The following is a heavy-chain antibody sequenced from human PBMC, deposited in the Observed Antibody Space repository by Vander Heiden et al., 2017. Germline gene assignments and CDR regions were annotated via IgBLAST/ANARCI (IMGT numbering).Heavy chain of an antibody. CDR2: ISDDASGT. CDR3: ARRDNTGWYSVDY. J-gene: IGHJ4*02. Sequence: EVQLLESGGGLVQPGGSLRLSCAAPGFTFRNYPMTWVRQAPGKGLEWVSSISDDASGTYYANSVRARFTISRDNSRNTVSLQMSSLRAEDTALYYCARRDNTGWYSVDYWGQGTLVTVSS. D-gene: IGHD6-19*01. CDR1: GFTFRNYP. V-gene: IGHV3-23*01.